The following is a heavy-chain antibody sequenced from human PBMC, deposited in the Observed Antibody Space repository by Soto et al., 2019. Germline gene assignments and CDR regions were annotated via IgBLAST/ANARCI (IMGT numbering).Heavy chain of an antibody. J-gene: IGHJ3*02. V-gene: IGHV3-23*01. CDR3: AHPRGYGVFDAVDI. Sequence: LRLSCAASGFFFSTYAMNWVRQAPGKGLEWVSAISSSGDSAYYAESVRGRFTISRDNSINTLYLQMRSLRPEDTAVYFCAHPRGYGVFDAVDIWGQGTMVTVSS. CDR1: GFFFSTYA. D-gene: IGHD4-17*01. CDR2: ISSSGDSA.